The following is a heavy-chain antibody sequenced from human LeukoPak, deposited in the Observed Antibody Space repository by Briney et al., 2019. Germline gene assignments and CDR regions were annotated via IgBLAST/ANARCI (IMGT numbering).Heavy chain of an antibody. CDR1: GGSISSSSYY. CDR2: IYYSGST. Sequence: PSETLSLTCTVSGGSISSSSYYWGWIRQPPGKGLEWIGSIYYSGSTYYNPSLKSRVTISVDTSKNQFSLKLSSVTAADTAVYYCARDSPYYYYMDVWGKGTTVTVSS. CDR3: ARDSPYYYYMDV. V-gene: IGHV4-39*07. J-gene: IGHJ6*03.